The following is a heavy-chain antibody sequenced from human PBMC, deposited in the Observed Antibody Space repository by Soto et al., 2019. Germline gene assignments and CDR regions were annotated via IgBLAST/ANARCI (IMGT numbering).Heavy chain of an antibody. CDR3: AREGSLGLDV. CDR1: GFIFSSFR. Sequence: EVQLLESGGGLVQPGGSLRVSCSGSGFIFSSFRMHWVRQGPGKGLEWVSRINGDGASLAYADSVKGRFSISRDNVKNTLHLQMNSLGADDTAVCFCAREGSLGLDVWGRGTTVTVSS. D-gene: IGHD3-10*01. CDR2: INGDGASL. J-gene: IGHJ6*02. V-gene: IGHV3-74*03.